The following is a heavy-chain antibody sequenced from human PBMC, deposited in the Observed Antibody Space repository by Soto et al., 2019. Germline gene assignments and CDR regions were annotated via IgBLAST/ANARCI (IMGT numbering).Heavy chain of an antibody. CDR3: ARGRGGLHRTAELHS. CDR1: GGSFSGHY. J-gene: IGHJ4*02. Sequence: QVQLQQWGAGLLKPSETLSLTCAVYGGSFSGHYWTWIRQPPGKGLEWIGEVSPGGSTNYNSSLKRRVTVSGDTSKNQCSLTLTSVTAADTGVYYCARGRGGLHRTAELHSWGQGTLVTVSS. D-gene: IGHD7-27*01. CDR2: VSPGGST. V-gene: IGHV4-34*01.